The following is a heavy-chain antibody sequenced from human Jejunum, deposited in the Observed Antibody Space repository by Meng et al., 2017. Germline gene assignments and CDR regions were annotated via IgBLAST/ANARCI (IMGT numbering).Heavy chain of an antibody. Sequence: ASVKVSCKASGYTLTDYYIHWVRQAPGQGLEWMGWISPKSGDTEYLQKFQGRVTMTRDTSISTTYMELSSVRSDDTAVYYCAREDTYYYESSDYDTFDIWGQGTMVTVSS. D-gene: IGHD3-22*01. J-gene: IGHJ3*02. CDR1: GYTLTDYY. V-gene: IGHV1-2*02. CDR3: AREDTYYYESSDYDTFDI. CDR2: ISPKSGDT.